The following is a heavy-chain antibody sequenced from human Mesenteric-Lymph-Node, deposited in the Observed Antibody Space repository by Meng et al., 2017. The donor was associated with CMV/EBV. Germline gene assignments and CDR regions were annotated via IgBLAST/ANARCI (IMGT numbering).Heavy chain of an antibody. J-gene: IGHJ4*02. D-gene: IGHD3-16*01. CDR1: FSFGNYG. CDR2: ISWLGNSR. V-gene: IGHV3-30*18. Sequence: FSFGNYGVHCFRQAPGKGLEWLAFISWLGNSRFYADSVKRRFTVSRDNSRNALFLEMKSLRSEDTAIYYCSKDLVAYYDVRVSVLEYWGQGTLVTVSS. CDR3: SKDLVAYYDVRVSVLEY.